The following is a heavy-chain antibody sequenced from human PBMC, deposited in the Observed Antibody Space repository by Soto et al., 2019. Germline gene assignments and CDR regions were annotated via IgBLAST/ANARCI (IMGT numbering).Heavy chain of an antibody. J-gene: IGHJ4*02. CDR1: GGSFSGYY. D-gene: IGHD3-3*01. V-gene: IGHV4-34*01. CDR3: ARGNARVTIFNDYFDY. CDR2: INHSGST. Sequence: SETLSLTCAVYGGSFSGYYWSWIRQPPGKGLEWIGEINHSGSTNYNPSLKSRVTISVDTSKNQFSLKLSSVTAADTAVYYCARGNARVTIFNDYFDYWGQGTLVTVSS.